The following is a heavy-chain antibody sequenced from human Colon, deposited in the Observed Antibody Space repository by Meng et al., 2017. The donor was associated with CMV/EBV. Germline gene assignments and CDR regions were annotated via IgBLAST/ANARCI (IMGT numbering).Heavy chain of an antibody. CDR2: IFRDGST. CDR3: ARATKPNCWEVLEY. D-gene: IGHD2-2*01. V-gene: IGHV4-34*12. Sequence: QVQLRQWGGGLLKASETLSRTCGVYNGSFSGYFWTWIRQPPGKGLEWIGEIFRDGSTKYNPSLQSRVTMSVDTSKNHFSLNLRSVTAADTAVYFCARATKPNCWEVLEYWGQGTLVTVSS. J-gene: IGHJ4*02. CDR1: NGSFSGYF.